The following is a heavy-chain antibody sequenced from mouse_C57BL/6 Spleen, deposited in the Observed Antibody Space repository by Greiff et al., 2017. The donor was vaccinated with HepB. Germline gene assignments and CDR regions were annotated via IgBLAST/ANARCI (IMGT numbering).Heavy chain of an antibody. D-gene: IGHD1-1*01. CDR3: ARDYYGSRDYYAMVY. CDR1: GYTFTSYW. V-gene: IGHV1-64*01. Sequence: VQLQESGAELVKPGASVKLSCKASGYTFTSYWMHWVKQRPGQGLEWIGMIHPNSGSTNYNEKFKSKATLTVDKSSSTAYLQLSRRKSEDSAVYYCARDYYGSRDYYAMVYWGQGTSVTVSS. J-gene: IGHJ4*01. CDR2: IHPNSGST.